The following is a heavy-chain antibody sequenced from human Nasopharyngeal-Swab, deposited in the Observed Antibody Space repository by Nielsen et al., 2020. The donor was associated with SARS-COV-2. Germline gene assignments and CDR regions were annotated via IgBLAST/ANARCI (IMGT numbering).Heavy chain of an antibody. D-gene: IGHD3-10*01. CDR3: AKDDVVRGDAFDI. V-gene: IGHV3-23*01. CDR2: ISASGGST. CDR1: GFTFNIYA. J-gene: IGHJ3*02. Sequence: GGSLRLSCIASGFTFNIYAMAWVRRTPGRGLQWVSGISASGGSTYYTDSVKGRIAVSRDNSRNTLYLQMHSLRVEDTALYYCAKDDVVRGDAFDIWGQGTMVTVSS.